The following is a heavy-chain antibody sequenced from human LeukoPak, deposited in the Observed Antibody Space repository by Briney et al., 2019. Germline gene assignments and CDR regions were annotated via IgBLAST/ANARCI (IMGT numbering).Heavy chain of an antibody. V-gene: IGHV3-7*05. Sequence: PGGSLRLSCAASGFIFSDYWMNWVRQAPGKGLEWVANIEQDGSEEYYVDSVKGRFTISRDNAKNSLYLQMNSLRAEDTAVYYCAKNPDPWGQGTLVTVSS. J-gene: IGHJ5*02. CDR3: AKNPDP. CDR2: IEQDGSEE. CDR1: GFIFSDYW.